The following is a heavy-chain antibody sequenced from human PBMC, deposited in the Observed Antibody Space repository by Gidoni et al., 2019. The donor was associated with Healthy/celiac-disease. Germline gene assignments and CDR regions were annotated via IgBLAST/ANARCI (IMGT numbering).Heavy chain of an antibody. Sequence: HVQLVQSGAEVKKPGASVKVSCKASGYTFTSYFMHWVRQAPGLGLEWMGIIHPSGGSTSYAQKFQGRVTMTKDTTTSTVYMELSSRRSEDTAVYYCARDRNAMVRGVIRDWGQGTLVTVSS. CDR2: IHPSGGST. D-gene: IGHD3-10*01. J-gene: IGHJ4*02. V-gene: IGHV1-46*03. CDR3: ARDRNAMVRGVIRD. CDR1: GYTFTSYF.